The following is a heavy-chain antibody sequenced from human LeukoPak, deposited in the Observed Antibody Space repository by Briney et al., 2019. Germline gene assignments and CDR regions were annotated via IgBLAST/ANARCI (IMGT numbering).Heavy chain of an antibody. CDR1: GGTFISYA. CDR2: IIPIFGTA. J-gene: IGHJ4*02. CDR3: ARDHQTSTYSSGWYDY. Sequence: ASVKVSCKASGGTFISYAISWVRQAPGQRLEWMGGIIPIFGTANYAQKFQGRVTITADESTSTAYMELSSLRSEDTAVYYCARDHQTSTYSSGWYDYWGQGTLVTVSS. V-gene: IGHV1-69*13. D-gene: IGHD6-19*01.